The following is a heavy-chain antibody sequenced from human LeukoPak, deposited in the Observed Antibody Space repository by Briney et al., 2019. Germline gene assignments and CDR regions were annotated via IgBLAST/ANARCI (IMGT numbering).Heavy chain of an antibody. CDR3: AKDSGPGAFDI. Sequence: GGSLRLSCAASGFTFSSYGMSWVRQAPGKGLEWVAFIRHDESNKYYADSVKGRFTISRDNSKNTLYLQINSLRAEDTAVYYCAKDSGPGAFDIWGQGTMVTVSS. CDR1: GFTFSSYG. CDR2: IRHDESNK. V-gene: IGHV3-30*02. D-gene: IGHD6-25*01. J-gene: IGHJ3*02.